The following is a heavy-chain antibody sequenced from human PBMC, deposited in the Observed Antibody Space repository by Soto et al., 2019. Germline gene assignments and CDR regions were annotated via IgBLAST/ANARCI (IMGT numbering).Heavy chain of an antibody. CDR3: AKYYSSGSLYYSGKDV. D-gene: IGHD3-22*01. V-gene: IGHV3-23*01. Sequence: GGSLRLSCAASGFTFSSYAMSWVRQAPGKGLEWVSAISGSGGSTYYADSVKGRFTISRDNSKNTLYLQMNSLRAEDTAVYYCAKYYSSGSLYYSGKDVWGQGTTVTVS. CDR1: GFTFSSYA. CDR2: ISGSGGST. J-gene: IGHJ6*02.